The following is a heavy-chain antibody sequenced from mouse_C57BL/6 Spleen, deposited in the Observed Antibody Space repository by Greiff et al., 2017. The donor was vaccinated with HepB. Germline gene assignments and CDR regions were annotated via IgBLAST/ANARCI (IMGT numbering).Heavy chain of an antibody. V-gene: IGHV1-55*01. CDR3: ANYYGSRDYFDY. Sequence: QVQLQQPGAELVKPGASVKMSCKASGYTFTSYWITWVKQRPGQGLEWIGDIYPGSGSTNYNENFKSKATLTVDTSSSTDYMQLSSLTSEDSAVYYCANYYGSRDYFDYWGQSTTLTVSS. J-gene: IGHJ2*01. CDR1: GYTFTSYW. D-gene: IGHD1-1*01. CDR2: IYPGSGST.